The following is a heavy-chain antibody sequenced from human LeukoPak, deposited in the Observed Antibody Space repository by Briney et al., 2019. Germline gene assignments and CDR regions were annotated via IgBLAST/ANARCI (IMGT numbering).Heavy chain of an antibody. D-gene: IGHD6-19*01. Sequence: GGSLRLSCAASGFTFSNYAFHWVRQAPGKGLEWVALISYDGSNKNYADSVKGRFTISRDNSKNTLYLQMNSLRAEDTAMYYCARLKAVTGMNLPTDYWGQGTLVTVSS. J-gene: IGHJ4*02. CDR1: GFTFSNYA. CDR2: ISYDGSNK. V-gene: IGHV3-30*04. CDR3: ARLKAVTGMNLPTDY.